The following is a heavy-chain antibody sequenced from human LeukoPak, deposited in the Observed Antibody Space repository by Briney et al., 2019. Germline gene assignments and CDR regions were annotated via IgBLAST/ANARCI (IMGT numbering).Heavy chain of an antibody. V-gene: IGHV3-21*01. CDR2: ISSSSSYI. Sequence: GGSLRLSCAASGFTFSSYSMNWVRQAPGKGLEWVSSISSSSSYIYYADSVKGRFTISRDNAKNSLYLQMNSLSAEDTAVYYCARDDGMSYYFDYWGQGTLVTVSS. D-gene: IGHD5/OR15-5a*01. CDR3: ARDDGMSYYFDY. CDR1: GFTFSSYS. J-gene: IGHJ4*02.